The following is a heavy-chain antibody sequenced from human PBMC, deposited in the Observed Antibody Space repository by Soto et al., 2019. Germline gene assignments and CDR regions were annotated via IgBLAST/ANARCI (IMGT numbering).Heavy chain of an antibody. CDR1: GGSFNGYY. Sequence: SETLSLTCAVYGGSFNGYYWTWIRQPPGKGPEWIGDIDHSGSTNYNPSLKSRVTISVDTSKNQFSLKVRSVTAADMAVFYCVRAPDNYYFDSWGQGTQVTVSS. D-gene: IGHD1-1*01. CDR3: VRAPDNYYFDS. CDR2: IDHSGST. J-gene: IGHJ4*02. V-gene: IGHV4-34*01.